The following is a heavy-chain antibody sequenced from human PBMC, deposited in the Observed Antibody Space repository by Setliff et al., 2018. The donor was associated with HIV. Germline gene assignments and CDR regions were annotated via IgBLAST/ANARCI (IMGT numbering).Heavy chain of an antibody. D-gene: IGHD3-22*01. Sequence: SLTCIVSSASISTYSWSWIRQSPGKGLECIGYISTSGSTNYNPSLKSRVTISLDTSKNQFSLKLTSVTAADTAVYYCARHPDSGFYYSPLLNNWYFDLWGPGTLVTVSS. CDR1: SASISTYS. CDR3: ARHPDSGFYYSPLLNNWYFDL. CDR2: ISTSGST. V-gene: IGHV4-4*09. J-gene: IGHJ2*01.